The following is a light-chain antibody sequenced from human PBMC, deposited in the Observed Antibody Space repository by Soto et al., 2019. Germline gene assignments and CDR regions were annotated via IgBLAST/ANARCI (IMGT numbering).Light chain of an antibody. J-gene: IGKJ5*01. CDR2: DAT. CDR3: QQHDSIHFT. V-gene: IGKV1-9*01. Sequence: DIQLTQSPSFLSASVRDRVTITCRASQGMSSSLACYQQEPGKVPKLLIYDATTLQSGVPSRFSGSGSGTEFTLTFSSLKPQDFATDSCQQHDSIHFTFGQGTRLEMK. CDR1: QGMSSS.